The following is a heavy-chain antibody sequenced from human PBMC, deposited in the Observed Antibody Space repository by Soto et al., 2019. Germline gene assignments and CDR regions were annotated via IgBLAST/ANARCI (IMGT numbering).Heavy chain of an antibody. Sequence: ASETLSLTCTVSGGSISSYYWSWIRQPPGKGLEWIGYIYYSGSTNYNPSLKSRVTISVDTSKNQFSLKLSSVTAADTAVYYCARDDSSSSNYYYGMDVWGQGTTVTVS. V-gene: IGHV4-59*01. J-gene: IGHJ6*02. D-gene: IGHD6-6*01. CDR2: IYYSGST. CDR3: ARDDSSSSNYYYGMDV. CDR1: GGSISSYY.